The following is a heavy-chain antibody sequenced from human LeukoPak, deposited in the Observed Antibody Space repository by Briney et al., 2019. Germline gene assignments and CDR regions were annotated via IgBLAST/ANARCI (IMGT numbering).Heavy chain of an antibody. CDR3: AKDRIVLVTATFDY. CDR1: GFTFSLYG. CDR2: IQNDGSNK. Sequence: GGSLRLSCAASGFTFSLYGIHWVRQAPGKGREWVAFIQNDGSNKYYADSVKGRFTISRDNSKNTLYLQMNSLTPDDTAMSYCAKDRIVLVTATFDYWGQGTLVTVPS. V-gene: IGHV3-30*02. J-gene: IGHJ4*02. D-gene: IGHD2-21*02.